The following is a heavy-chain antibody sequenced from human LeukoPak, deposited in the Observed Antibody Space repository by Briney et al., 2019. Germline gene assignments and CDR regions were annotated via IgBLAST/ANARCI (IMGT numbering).Heavy chain of an antibody. CDR1: GGSISSSSYY. CDR3: ARDTVLRYFDWLKGPMDV. D-gene: IGHD3-9*01. CDR2: IYYSGST. J-gene: IGHJ6*03. Sequence: SETLSLTCTVSGGSISSSSYYWGWIRQPPGKGLEWIGSIYYSGSTYYNPSIKSRVTISVDTSKNQFSLKLSSVTAADTAVYYCARDTVLRYFDWLKGPMDVWGKGTTVTVSS. V-gene: IGHV4-39*07.